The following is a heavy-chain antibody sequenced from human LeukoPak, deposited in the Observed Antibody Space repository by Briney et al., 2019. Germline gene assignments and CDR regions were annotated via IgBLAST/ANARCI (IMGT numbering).Heavy chain of an antibody. D-gene: IGHD4-17*01. V-gene: IGHV3-30-3*01. CDR2: ISYDGSNK. CDR1: GFTFSSYA. CDR3: AREDGDYGYYYYGMDV. Sequence: PGRSLGLSCAASGFTFSSYAMHWVRQAPGKGLEWVAVISYDGSNKYYADSVKGRFTISRDNSKNTLYLQMNSLRAEDTAVYYCAREDGDYGYYYYGMDVWGQGTTVTVSS. J-gene: IGHJ6*02.